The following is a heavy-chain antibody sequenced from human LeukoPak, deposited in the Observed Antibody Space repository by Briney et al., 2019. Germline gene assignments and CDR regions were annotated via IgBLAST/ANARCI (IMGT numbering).Heavy chain of an antibody. V-gene: IGHV4-34*01. Sequence: SETLSLTCAVYGGSFSGYYWSWIRQPPGKGLEWIGEINHSGSTYYNPSLKSRVTISVDTSKNQFSLKLSSVTAADTAVYYCARSDTHHIHGSSWHFDYWGQGTLVTVSS. J-gene: IGHJ4*02. CDR2: INHSGST. CDR3: ARSDTHHIHGSSWHFDY. D-gene: IGHD6-13*01. CDR1: GGSFSGYY.